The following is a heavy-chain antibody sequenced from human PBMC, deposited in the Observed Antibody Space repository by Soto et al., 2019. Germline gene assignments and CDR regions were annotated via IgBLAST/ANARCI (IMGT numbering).Heavy chain of an antibody. Sequence: QVQLVQSGAEVKKPGASVKVSCKASGYTFSTYGFSWVRQAPGQGLEWMGWIGADNGDTNYAKNCQGRVTMTTDTSTTTSSMELRSLTSDDTAVYFCARDWKGAEGFEPWGQGTLVTVSS. CDR2: IGADNGDT. CDR3: ARDWKGAEGFEP. V-gene: IGHV1-18*01. CDR1: GYTFSTYG. D-gene: IGHD1-1*01. J-gene: IGHJ5*02.